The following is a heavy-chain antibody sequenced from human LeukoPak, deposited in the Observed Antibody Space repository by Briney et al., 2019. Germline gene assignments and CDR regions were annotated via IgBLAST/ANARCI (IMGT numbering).Heavy chain of an antibody. CDR2: ISSGAATI. CDR1: GFTFSSYE. V-gene: IGHV3-48*03. Sequence: GGSLRLSCAASGFTFSSYEMNWGRQAPGKGLEWASSISSGAATIYYADSVKGRCTISRDNAKNSLYLQMNSLRAEDTAVYYCARGGALVRGFFDYWGQGTLVTVSS. CDR3: ARGGALVRGFFDY. D-gene: IGHD3-10*01. J-gene: IGHJ4*02.